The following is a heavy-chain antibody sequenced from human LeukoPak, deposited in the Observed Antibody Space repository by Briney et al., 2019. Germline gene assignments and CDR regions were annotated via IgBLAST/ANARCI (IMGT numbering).Heavy chain of an antibody. CDR2: ISSSSSYI. V-gene: IGHV3-21*01. J-gene: IGHJ4*02. Sequence: GGSLRLSCASSGFTFSSYSMNWVRQPPGKGLDWVSSISSSSSYIYYADSVKGRFIISKDNAHNSLYLQMTSLRAEDMAVYYCAREYDYGSGSYSGYWGKGTLVTVSS. CDR3: AREYDYGSGSYSGY. CDR1: GFTFSSYS. D-gene: IGHD3-10*01.